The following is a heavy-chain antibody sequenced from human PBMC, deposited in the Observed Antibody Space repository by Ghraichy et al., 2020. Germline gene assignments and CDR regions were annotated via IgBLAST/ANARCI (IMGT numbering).Heavy chain of an antibody. CDR2: ISGSAVST. V-gene: IGHV3-23*01. J-gene: IGHJ6*02. D-gene: IGHD2-8*01. CDR3: AKDLVGMRYGMDV. CDR1: GFIFSNYA. Sequence: GGSLRLSCAASGFIFSNYAMNWVRQAPGKGLEWVSGISGSAVSTFYAGSVQGRVTISRDNSTNTVYLQMSNLRAEDTAVYYCAKDLVGMRYGMDVWGQGTTVTVSS.